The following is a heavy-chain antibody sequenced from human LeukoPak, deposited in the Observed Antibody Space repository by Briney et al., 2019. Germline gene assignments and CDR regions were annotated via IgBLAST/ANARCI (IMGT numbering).Heavy chain of an antibody. CDR1: GFTFSDYY. J-gene: IGHJ3*02. V-gene: IGHV3-7*04. Sequence: PGGSLRLSCAASGFTFSDYYMSWIRQAPGKGLEWVANIKPDDSEIYYVASVKGRFTISRDNAKNSVFLQMNSLRVEDTAVYYCARGRAIDIWGRGTMVTVSS. CDR3: ARGRAIDI. CDR2: IKPDDSEI.